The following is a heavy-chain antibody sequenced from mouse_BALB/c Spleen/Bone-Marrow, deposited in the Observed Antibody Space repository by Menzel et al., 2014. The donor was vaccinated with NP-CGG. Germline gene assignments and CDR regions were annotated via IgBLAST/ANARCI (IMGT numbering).Heavy chain of an antibody. CDR1: GYSFTGYN. CDR2: IDPYYGGT. D-gene: IGHD3-1*01. V-gene: IGHV1-39*01. Sequence: VQLQHSGRALENPAASVKISCKASGYSFTGYNMNWVKPTNGTSLEWIGNIDPYYGGTSLNQKFKRKSTVKVNKSANTAYMQLKRLTPDHSAVYYGAITARATLAWFAYWGQGTLVTVSA. CDR3: AITARATLAWFAY. J-gene: IGHJ3*01.